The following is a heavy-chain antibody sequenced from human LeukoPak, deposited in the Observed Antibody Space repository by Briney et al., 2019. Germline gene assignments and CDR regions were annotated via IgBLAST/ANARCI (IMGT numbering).Heavy chain of an antibody. D-gene: IGHD3-22*01. V-gene: IGHV1-3*01. J-gene: IGHJ4*02. CDR1: GYTFTSYA. CDR2: INAGNGNT. Sequence: ASVKVSCKASGYTFTSYAMHWVRQAPGQRLEWMGWINAGNGNTKYSQKFQGRVTITRDTSASTAYMELSSLRSGDTAVYYCARGQSVNYYDSSGLGLDYWGQGTLVTVSS. CDR3: ARGQSVNYYDSSGLGLDY.